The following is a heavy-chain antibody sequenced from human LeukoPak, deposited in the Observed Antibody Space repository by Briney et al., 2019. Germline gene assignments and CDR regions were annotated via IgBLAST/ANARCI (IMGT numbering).Heavy chain of an antibody. CDR2: INQSGST. CDR1: GGSFSDYY. D-gene: IGHD6-13*01. Sequence: SETLSLTWAVSGGSFSDYYWTWSRQSPGKGLEWIGTINQSGSTNYNPSLMSRVTISAGTSNKQFSLNLSSVTAAATAVYYCASGTSAAEVFDDWGQGTLATVSS. V-gene: IGHV4-34*01. CDR3: ASGTSAAEVFDD. J-gene: IGHJ5*02.